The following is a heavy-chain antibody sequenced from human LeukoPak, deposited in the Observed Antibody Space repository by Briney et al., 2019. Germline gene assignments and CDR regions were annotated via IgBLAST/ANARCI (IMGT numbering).Heavy chain of an antibody. CDR2: ISGGGGTTYYA. Sequence: GGSLRLSCAASGLTFSGYAMSWVRESRGKSLEGVSSISGGGGTTYYAYYADSVKGRFTISRDNSKNTLYLLMNSLRAEDTAVYYCAKFYDILTGYIDYWGQGTLVTVSS. V-gene: IGHV3-23*01. CDR1: GLTFSGYA. CDR3: AKFYDILTGYIDY. J-gene: IGHJ4*02. D-gene: IGHD3-9*01.